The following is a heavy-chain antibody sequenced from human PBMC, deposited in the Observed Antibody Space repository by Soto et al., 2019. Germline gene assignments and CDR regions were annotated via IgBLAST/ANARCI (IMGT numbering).Heavy chain of an antibody. Sequence: QLQLQESGPGLVKPSETLSLTCTVSGGSISSSSYYWGWIRQPPGKGLEWIGSIYYSGSTYYNPSLKSRVTISVETSKNQFSLKLSSVTAADTAVYYCARPKGVVVAARGAFDIWGQGTMVTVSS. CDR1: GGSISSSSYY. CDR2: IYYSGST. CDR3: ARPKGVVVAARGAFDI. J-gene: IGHJ3*02. D-gene: IGHD2-15*01. V-gene: IGHV4-39*01.